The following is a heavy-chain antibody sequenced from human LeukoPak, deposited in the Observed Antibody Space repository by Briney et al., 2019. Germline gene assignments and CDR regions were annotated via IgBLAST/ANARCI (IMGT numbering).Heavy chain of an antibody. J-gene: IGHJ4*02. CDR2: ITGSGDAT. CDR3: ATSFIADY. CDR1: GLLFNEYF. D-gene: IGHD2-21*01. Sequence: PGGSLRLSCEVFGLLFNEYFMTWLRQAPGKGLEWVSFITGSGDATYYGDSVKGRFTVSRDNGKNLLFLDMDHLRVDDTAVYYCATSFIADYWGQGALVTVSS. V-gene: IGHV3-11*04.